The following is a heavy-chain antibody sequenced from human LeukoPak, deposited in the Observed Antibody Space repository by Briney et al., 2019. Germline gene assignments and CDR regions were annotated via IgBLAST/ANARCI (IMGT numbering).Heavy chain of an antibody. V-gene: IGHV4-61*02. CDR3: ARGLNYYDSSGYSPTYGDY. Sequence: SETLSLTCSVSGGSISSGSYYWSWIRQPAGKGLEWIGRIYTRGSTNYNPSLKSRVTISVDTSKNQFSLKLSSVTAADTAVYYCARGLNYYDSSGYSPTYGDYWGQGTLVTVSS. CDR2: IYTRGST. D-gene: IGHD3-22*01. CDR1: GGSISSGSYY. J-gene: IGHJ4*02.